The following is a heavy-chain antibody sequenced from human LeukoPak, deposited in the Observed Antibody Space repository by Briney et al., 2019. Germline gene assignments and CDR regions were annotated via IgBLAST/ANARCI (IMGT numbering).Heavy chain of an antibody. CDR1: LDSPTSNF. D-gene: IGHD1-14*01. J-gene: IGHJ4*02. Sequence: SETLSLTSTVSLDSPTSNFWSWVRPPPGKGVEWIGEIHRSRRPNYNPSLQSRVTISIDRSRNQIVLELSSVTAADTAVYYCAREILGGFNPGAYWGQGILVTVSS. V-gene: IGHV4/OR15-8*02. CDR3: AREILGGFNPGAY. CDR2: IHRSRRP.